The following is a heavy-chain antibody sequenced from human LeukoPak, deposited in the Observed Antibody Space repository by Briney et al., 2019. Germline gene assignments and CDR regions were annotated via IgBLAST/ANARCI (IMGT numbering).Heavy chain of an antibody. CDR1: GFTFSSYG. CDR2: ISYDGSNK. J-gene: IGHJ6*02. V-gene: IGHV3-30*18. Sequence: GGSLRLSCAASGFTFSSYGMHWVRQAPGKGLEWVAVISYDGSNKYYADSVKGRFTISRDNSKNTRYLQMNSLRAEDTAVYYCAKDHRSWYSSLYYYYGMDVWGQGTTVTVSS. CDR3: AKDHRSWYSSLYYYYGMDV. D-gene: IGHD6-13*01.